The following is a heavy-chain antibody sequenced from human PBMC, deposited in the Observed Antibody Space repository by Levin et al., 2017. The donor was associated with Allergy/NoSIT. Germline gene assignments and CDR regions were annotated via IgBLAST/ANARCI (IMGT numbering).Heavy chain of an antibody. CDR3: AKDLSRNEQWLDC. D-gene: IGHD6-19*01. CDR2: ISDSGANT. Sequence: GESLKISCAASGFTFRSYAMNWVRQAPGKGLDWVSAISDSGANTYYADSVKGRFTISRDNSKNTLYLQMNSLRAEDTALYYCAKDLSRNEQWLDCWGQGTLVTVSS. CDR1: GFTFRSYA. V-gene: IGHV3-23*01. J-gene: IGHJ4*02.